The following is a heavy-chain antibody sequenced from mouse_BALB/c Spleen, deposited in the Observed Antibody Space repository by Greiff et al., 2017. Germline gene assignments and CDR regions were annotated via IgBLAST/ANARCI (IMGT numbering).Heavy chain of an antibody. D-gene: IGHD2-1*01. CDR2: ISSGGST. CDR1: GFTFSSYA. Sequence: EVKVVESGGGLVKPGGSLKLSCAASGFTFSSYAMSWVRQTPEKRLEWVASISSGGSTYYPDSVKGRFTISRDNARNILYLQMSSLRSEDTAMYYCARVGKNVDFDVWGAGTTVTVSS. V-gene: IGHV5-6-5*01. J-gene: IGHJ1*01. CDR3: ARVGKNVDFDV.